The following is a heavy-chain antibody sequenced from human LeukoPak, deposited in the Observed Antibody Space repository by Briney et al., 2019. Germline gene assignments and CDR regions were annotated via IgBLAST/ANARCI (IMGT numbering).Heavy chain of an antibody. CDR2: INHSGST. CDR1: GGSISSYY. Sequence: SETLSLTCTVSGGSISSYYWSWIRQPPGKGLEWIGEINHSGSTNYNPSLKSRVTISVDTSKNQFSLKLSSVTAADTAVYYCAITNYYDSSGSPNWFDPWGQGTLVTVSS. D-gene: IGHD3-22*01. V-gene: IGHV4-34*01. CDR3: AITNYYDSSGSPNWFDP. J-gene: IGHJ5*02.